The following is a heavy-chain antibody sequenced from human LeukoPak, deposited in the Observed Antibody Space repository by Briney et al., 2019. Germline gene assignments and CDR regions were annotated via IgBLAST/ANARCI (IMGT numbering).Heavy chain of an antibody. J-gene: IGHJ4*02. CDR1: GFTFSSYW. V-gene: IGHV3-74*01. CDR3: ASLGYCSSTSCYDDY. D-gene: IGHD2-2*01. CDR2: INSDGSST. Sequence: GGSLRLSCAASGFTFSSYWMHWVRQAPGKGLVWVSRINSDGSSTSYADSVKGRFTISRDNAKNTLYLQMNSLRAEDTAVYYCASLGYCSSTSCYDDYWGQGTLVTVSS.